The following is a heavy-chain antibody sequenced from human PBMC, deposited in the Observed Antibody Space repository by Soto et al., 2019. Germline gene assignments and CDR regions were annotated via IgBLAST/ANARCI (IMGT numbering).Heavy chain of an antibody. D-gene: IGHD6-6*01. Sequence: QVQLQQWGAGLLKPSETLSLTCAVYGGSFSGYYWSWIRQPPGKGLEWIGESNHSGSTNYNPSIKGRGTISVDTCKHQFALKLSSVTAADPAVYYCARDGIAARPGFDYWGQGTLVTVSS. CDR1: GGSFSGYY. CDR3: ARDGIAARPGFDY. J-gene: IGHJ4*02. CDR2: SNHSGST. V-gene: IGHV4-34*01.